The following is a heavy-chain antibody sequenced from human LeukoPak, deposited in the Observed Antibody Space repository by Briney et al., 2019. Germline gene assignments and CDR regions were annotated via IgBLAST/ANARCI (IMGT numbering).Heavy chain of an antibody. D-gene: IGHD6-6*01. CDR2: IYYSGST. CDR1: GVSTSSYF. CDR3: ARVSSLGGQLVPQKYYFDY. J-gene: IGHJ4*02. Sequence: SETLSLTCTVSGVSTSSYFWSWIRQPPGKGLEWIGYIYYSGSTNYNPSLKSRVTISVDTSKNQFSLRQSSVTAADTAVYYCARVSSLGGQLVPQKYYFDYWGQGTLVTVSS. V-gene: IGHV4-59*01.